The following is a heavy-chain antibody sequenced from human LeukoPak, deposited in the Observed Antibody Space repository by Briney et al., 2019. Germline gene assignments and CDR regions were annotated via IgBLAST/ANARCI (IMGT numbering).Heavy chain of an antibody. V-gene: IGHV3-49*03. Sequence: GGSLRLSCTAPGFTFGDYAMSWFRQAPGKGLEWVGFIRSKAYGGTTECAASVKGRFTISRDDSKSIVYLQMNSLKTEDTAIYYCTRDRYSGYDSDYWGQGTLVTVSS. CDR2: IRSKAYGGTT. D-gene: IGHD5-12*01. CDR3: TRDRYSGYDSDY. J-gene: IGHJ4*02. CDR1: GFTFGDYA.